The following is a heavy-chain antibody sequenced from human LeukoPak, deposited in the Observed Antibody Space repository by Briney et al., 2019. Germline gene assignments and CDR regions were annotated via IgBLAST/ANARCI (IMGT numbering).Heavy chain of an antibody. CDR2: ISSSSSYI. J-gene: IGHJ4*02. V-gene: IGHV3-21*01. D-gene: IGHD6-6*01. Sequence: GGSLRLSCAASGFTFSSYAMIWVRQAPGKGLEWVSSISSSSSYIYYADSVKGRFTISRDNAKNSLYLQMNSLRAEDTAVYYCARDQAARPNCYFDYWGQGTLVTVSS. CDR1: GFTFSSYA. CDR3: ARDQAARPNCYFDY.